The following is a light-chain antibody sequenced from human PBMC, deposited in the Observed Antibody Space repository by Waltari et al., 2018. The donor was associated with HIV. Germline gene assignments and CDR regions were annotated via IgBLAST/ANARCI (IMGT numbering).Light chain of an antibody. J-gene: IGLJ1*01. CDR3: CAYAAAHISYV. Sequence: QSALTQPPSVSGSPGQSVTISCTGTRSDVGDYNYVSWYQQHPGKAPKLIIFAVSQRPSGVPDRFSGSKSGSTASLTISGLQTEDEADYFCCAYAAAHISYVFGSGTKVAVL. V-gene: IGLV2-11*01. CDR2: AVS. CDR1: RSDVGDYNY.